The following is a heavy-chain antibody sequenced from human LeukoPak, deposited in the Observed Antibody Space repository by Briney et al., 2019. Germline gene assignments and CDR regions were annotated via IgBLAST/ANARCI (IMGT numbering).Heavy chain of an antibody. D-gene: IGHD3-3*01. CDR1: GYTFTGYY. Sequence: GASVKVSCKASGYTFTGYYMHWVRQAPGQGLEWMGWINPDSGGTNYAQKFQGRVTMTRDTSISTAYMELSRLRSDDTAVYYCATDFWSAAPRDAFDIWGQGTMVTVSS. CDR3: ATDFWSAAPRDAFDI. V-gene: IGHV1-2*02. CDR2: INPDSGGT. J-gene: IGHJ3*02.